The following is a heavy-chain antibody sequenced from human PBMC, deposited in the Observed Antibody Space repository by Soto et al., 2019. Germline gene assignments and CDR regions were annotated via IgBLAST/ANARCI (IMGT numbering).Heavy chain of an antibody. V-gene: IGHV1-2*02. J-gene: IGHJ4*02. CDR1: GYTFTGYY. CDR2: INPNNGDT. D-gene: IGHD5-12*01. CDR3: ARHSGYDYVFDY. Sequence: QVQLVQSGAEVKKPGASVKVSCKASGYTFTGYYIHWVRQAPGQGLEWMGWINPNNGDTTYAQNFQGRVTMTRDTSTSTAYMELSSLPFDDTAVYYCARHSGYDYVFDYWGQGTLVTVSS.